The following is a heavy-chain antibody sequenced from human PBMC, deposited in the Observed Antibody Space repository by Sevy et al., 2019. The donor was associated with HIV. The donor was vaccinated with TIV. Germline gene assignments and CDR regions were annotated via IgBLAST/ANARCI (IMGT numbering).Heavy chain of an antibody. D-gene: IGHD4-17*01. J-gene: IGHJ3*02. Sequence: SETLSLTCAVSGGSIRSGVYAWNWIRQPPGKGLEWIGYIYHSGNTYYNPSLKGRVTISIDTSKNQFSLKMSSVTAADTAIYYCSSHGGTMTTPGAFDIWGQGAMVTVSS. CDR3: SSHGGTMTTPGAFDI. CDR2: IYHSGNT. CDR1: GGSIRSGVYA. V-gene: IGHV4-30-2*01.